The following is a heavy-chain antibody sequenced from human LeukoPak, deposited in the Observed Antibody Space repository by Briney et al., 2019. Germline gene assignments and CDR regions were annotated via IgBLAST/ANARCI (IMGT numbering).Heavy chain of an antibody. V-gene: IGHV3-11*01. Sequence: PGGSLRLSCAASGFTFSDYYMSWLRQAPGKGLEWVSYISSSGSTIYYADSVKGRFTISRDNAKNSLYLQMNSLRAEDTAVYYCARVRMATSNYFDYWGQGTLVTVSS. CDR3: ARVRMATSNYFDY. J-gene: IGHJ4*02. CDR2: ISSSGSTI. D-gene: IGHD5-12*01. CDR1: GFTFSDYY.